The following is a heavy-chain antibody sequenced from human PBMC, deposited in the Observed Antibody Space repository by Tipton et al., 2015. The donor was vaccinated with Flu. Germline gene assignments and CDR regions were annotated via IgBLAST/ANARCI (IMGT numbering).Heavy chain of an antibody. V-gene: IGHV4-4*02. Sequence: TLSLTCAVSGASISSSKWWTWVRQPPGKGLEWIGEIYHSGSTNYNPSLKSLVTMSVDKSKNQFSLNLTSVTAADTAVYYCARRPFCTGGTCYRDAIDYWGQGTLVTVSS. J-gene: IGHJ4*02. CDR3: ARRPFCTGGTCYRDAIDY. D-gene: IGHD2-15*01. CDR2: IYHSGST. CDR1: GASISSSKW.